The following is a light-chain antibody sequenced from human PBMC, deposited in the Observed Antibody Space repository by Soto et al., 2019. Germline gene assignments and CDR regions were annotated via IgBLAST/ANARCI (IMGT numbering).Light chain of an antibody. V-gene: IGLV1-44*01. J-gene: IGLJ2*01. CDR1: SSNIGSNT. Sequence: QSVLTQPPSASGTPGQRVTISCSGSSSNIGSNTVNWYQQLPGTAPKLLIYSNNQRPSGVPGRFSGSKSGISASLAISGLQSEDEADYYCAAWDDSLNGHVVFGGGTKLTVL. CDR3: AAWDDSLNGHVV. CDR2: SNN.